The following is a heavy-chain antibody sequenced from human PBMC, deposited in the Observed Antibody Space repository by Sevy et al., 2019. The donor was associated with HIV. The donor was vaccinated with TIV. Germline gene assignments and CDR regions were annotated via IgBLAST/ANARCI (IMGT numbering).Heavy chain of an antibody. CDR1: GFTFSSYS. J-gene: IGHJ6*02. Sequence: GGSLRLSCAASGFTFSSYSMNWVRQAPGKGLEWVSSISSSSSYTYYADSVKGRFTISRDNAKNSLYLQMNSLRAEDTAVYYCAREKGNYYDKDGMDVWGQGTTVTVSS. CDR2: ISSSSSYT. CDR3: AREKGNYYDKDGMDV. D-gene: IGHD3-22*01. V-gene: IGHV3-21*01.